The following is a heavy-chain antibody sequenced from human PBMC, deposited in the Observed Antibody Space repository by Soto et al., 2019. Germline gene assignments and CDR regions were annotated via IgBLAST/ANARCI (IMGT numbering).Heavy chain of an antibody. CDR2: IHSSGSI. D-gene: IGHD3-22*01. V-gene: IGHV4-30-4*01. CDR3: ARDLDGLHDDTSGPFPRPG. Sequence: SETLSLTCTVSGGPISSDDYYWSWIRQAPGRGLEWIGYIHSSGSIYYNPSIKSRATMSIDTAGNQFTLKVRSVTVAATAVYYCARDLDGLHDDTSGPFPRPGWGQGTLVTVSS. J-gene: IGHJ1*01. CDR1: GGPISSDDYY.